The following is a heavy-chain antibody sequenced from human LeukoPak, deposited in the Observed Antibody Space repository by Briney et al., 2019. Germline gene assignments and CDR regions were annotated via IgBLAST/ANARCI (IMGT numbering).Heavy chain of an antibody. CDR1: GYTFTDYY. V-gene: IGHV1-2*02. CDR3: ARDQALNIIVGVIVGASDI. D-gene: IGHD3-16*02. Sequence: ASVKVSCKASGYTFTDYYIHWVRHAPGRGLERMGWINPNSGGTNYAQKSQGRVTVTRDTSISTAYMELSRLRSDDTAAYYCARDQALNIIVGVIVGASDIWGQGTVVTVSS. J-gene: IGHJ3*02. CDR2: INPNSGGT.